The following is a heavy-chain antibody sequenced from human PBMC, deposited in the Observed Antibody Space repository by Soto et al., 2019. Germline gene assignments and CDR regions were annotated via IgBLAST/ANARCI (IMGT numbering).Heavy chain of an antibody. CDR3: AKLQAYPYGPGAYFDY. D-gene: IGHD3-10*01. V-gene: IGHV3-48*03. Sequence: GGSLRLSCAVSGFTFSSSEMYWVRQAPGKGLEWISYIHPSGQPIFYADSVKGRFTISRDNANNSLFLQMNSLRAEDTAVYYSAKLQAYPYGPGAYFDYWGQGTLVTVSS. CDR1: GFTFSSSE. J-gene: IGHJ4*02. CDR2: IHPSGQPI.